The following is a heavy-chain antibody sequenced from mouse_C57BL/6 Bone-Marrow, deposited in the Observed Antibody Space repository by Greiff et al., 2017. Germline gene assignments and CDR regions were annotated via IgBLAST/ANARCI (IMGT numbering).Heavy chain of an antibody. D-gene: IGHD4-1*01. Sequence: EVQGVESGGGLVQPGGSLKLSCAASGFTFSDYYMYWVRQTPEKRLEWVAYLSNGGGSTSYPDTVKGRFTISRDNAKNTLYLQMSLLKSEDTAMYYCARQNCAWFAYWGQGTLVTVSA. V-gene: IGHV5-12*01. CDR2: LSNGGGST. CDR3: ARQNCAWFAY. CDR1: GFTFSDYY. J-gene: IGHJ3*01.